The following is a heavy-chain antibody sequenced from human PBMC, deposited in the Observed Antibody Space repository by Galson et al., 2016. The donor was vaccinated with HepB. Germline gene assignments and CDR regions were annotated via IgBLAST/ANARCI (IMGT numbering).Heavy chain of an antibody. CDR1: GYIFDRYG. CDR2: ISGYNDDR. J-gene: IGHJ4*02. V-gene: IGHV1-18*01. D-gene: IGHD2-21*02. CDR3: ARSFSSGGDCYFGLDY. Sequence: SVKVSCKASGYIFDRYGMSWVRQAPGQGLEWMGWISGYNDDRKVTQKYQDRVTMTRDTTTGTAYMELTSLRSDDTAVYYCARSFSSGGDCYFGLDYWGQGALVIVSS.